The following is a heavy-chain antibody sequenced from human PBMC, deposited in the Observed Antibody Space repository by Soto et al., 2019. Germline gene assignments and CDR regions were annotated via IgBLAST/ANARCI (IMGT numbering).Heavy chain of an antibody. D-gene: IGHD5-18*01. J-gene: IGHJ4*02. Sequence: QVQLVESGGGVVQPGRSLRLSCAASGFTFSSYAMHWVRQAPGKGLEWMTIISYDGSNKYYADSVKGRFTISRDNSKNTLHVQMSSLRAEDTPVHYCPRDQARAMATITPDEWGQGTLVSVCS. V-gene: IGHV3-30-3*01. CDR3: PRDQARAMATITPDE. CDR1: GFTFSSYA. CDR2: ISYDGSNK.